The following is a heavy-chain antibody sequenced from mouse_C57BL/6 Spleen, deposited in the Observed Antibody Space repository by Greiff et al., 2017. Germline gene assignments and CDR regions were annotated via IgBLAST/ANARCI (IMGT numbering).Heavy chain of an antibody. J-gene: IGHJ3*01. CDR2: IDPSDSYT. D-gene: IGHD4-1*01. Sequence: VQLQQPGAELVMPGASVKLSCKASGYTFTSYWMHWVKQRPGQGLEWIGEIDPSDSYTNYNQKFKGKSTLTVDKSSSTAYMQLSSLTSEDSAVYYCASGTPSFAYWGQGTLVTVSA. V-gene: IGHV1-69*01. CDR1: GYTFTSYW. CDR3: ASGTPSFAY.